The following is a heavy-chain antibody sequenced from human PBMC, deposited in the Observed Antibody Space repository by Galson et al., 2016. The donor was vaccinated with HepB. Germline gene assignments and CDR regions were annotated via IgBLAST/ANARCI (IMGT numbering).Heavy chain of an antibody. J-gene: IGHJ4*02. Sequence: PALVKPTQTLTLTCTFSGFSLSTSGVGVGWIRQPPGEALEWLALIYWNDDKRYSPSLKSSFSITKVTSKNQVVLTMTNMDPVDTATYYRSRRTLHAGHWTFDYWGQGTLVTVSS. V-gene: IGHV2-5*01. CDR3: SRRTLHAGHWTFDY. D-gene: IGHD1-1*01. CDR1: GFSLSTSGVG. CDR2: IYWNDDK.